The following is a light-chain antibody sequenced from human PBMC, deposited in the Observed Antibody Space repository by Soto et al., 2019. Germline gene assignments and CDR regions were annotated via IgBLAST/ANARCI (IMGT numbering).Light chain of an antibody. Sequence: DIQMTQSPSTLSASVGDRVTITCRASQSISSWLAWYQQKPGKAPKLLIYDASSLESGVPSRFSGSASGTEFTLTISSLQSEDFGVYYCQQYNDWPRTFGQGTRMEIK. V-gene: IGKV1-5*01. CDR1: QSISSW. J-gene: IGKJ5*01. CDR3: QQYNDWPRT. CDR2: DAS.